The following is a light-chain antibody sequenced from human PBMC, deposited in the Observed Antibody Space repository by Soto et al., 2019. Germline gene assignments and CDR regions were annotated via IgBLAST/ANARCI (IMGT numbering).Light chain of an antibody. CDR1: SSDVGGWPH. CDR2: EVS. V-gene: IGLV2-8*01. Sequence: QSALTQPASVSASPGQSITISCAGTSSDVGGWPHVSWYQQHPGKAPKLVIYEVSNRPSGVPDRFSASKSGNTASLTVSGLQAEDEADYYCSSFVAGNNYWVFGGGTKLTVL. CDR3: SSFVAGNNYWV. J-gene: IGLJ3*02.